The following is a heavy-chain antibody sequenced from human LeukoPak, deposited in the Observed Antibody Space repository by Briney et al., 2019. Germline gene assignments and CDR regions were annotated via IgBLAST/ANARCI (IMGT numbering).Heavy chain of an antibody. D-gene: IGHD2-15*01. J-gene: IGHJ3*02. Sequence: PGGSLRLSCAASGFTFSSYAMSWVRQAPGKGLEWVSAISGSGGSTNYADSVKGRFTISRDNSKNTLYLQMDSLRAEDTAVYYCAKDRFPPPPGGGSLPNAFDIWGQGTMVTVSS. CDR3: AKDRFPPPPGGGSLPNAFDI. CDR2: ISGSGGST. CDR1: GFTFSSYA. V-gene: IGHV3-23*01.